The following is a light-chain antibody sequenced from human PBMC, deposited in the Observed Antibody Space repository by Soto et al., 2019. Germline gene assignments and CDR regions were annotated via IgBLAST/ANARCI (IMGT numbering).Light chain of an antibody. V-gene: IGKV3-15*01. J-gene: IGKJ4*01. CDR1: QGIGDT. CDR2: DTS. Sequence: EVVMRQSPATLFVSPGEGATLSCRASQGIGDTLAWYQHKPGQTPRLLIYDTSTRATGVPTRFSGSRSGAEFTLTINSLQSEDFAVYYCQPYKNWPITFGGGTKVDIK. CDR3: QPYKNWPIT.